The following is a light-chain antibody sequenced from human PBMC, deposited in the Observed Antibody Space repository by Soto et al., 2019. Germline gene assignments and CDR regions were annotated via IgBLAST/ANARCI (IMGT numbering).Light chain of an antibody. Sequence: QRAQSTSCRSACGGDRITITGRASQDISNYLAWYQQKPGKVPKLLIYSASTLQSGVPSRFSGSGSGTEFTLTISSLQPEDVATYFCQKYNSALTFGQGTRLEIK. CDR2: SAS. J-gene: IGKJ5*01. CDR3: QKYNSALT. V-gene: IGKV1-27*01. CDR1: QDISNY.